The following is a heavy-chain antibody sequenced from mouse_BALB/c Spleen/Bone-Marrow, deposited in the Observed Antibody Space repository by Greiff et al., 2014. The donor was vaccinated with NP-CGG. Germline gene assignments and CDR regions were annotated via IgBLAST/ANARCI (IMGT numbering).Heavy chain of an antibody. Sequence: QGQLKGSGPELGGAGVSGEILCKGFGYTFTENAMQWGKQSHAKSLEGIGVISTYSGNTNYNQKFKGKATMTVDKSSSTAYMELARLTSEDSAIYYCASTAGTKYDYFAYWGQGTTLTVSS. D-gene: IGHD1-2*01. CDR3: ASTAGTKYDYFAY. J-gene: IGHJ2*01. V-gene: IGHV1-67*01. CDR1: GYTFTENA. CDR2: ISTYSGNT.